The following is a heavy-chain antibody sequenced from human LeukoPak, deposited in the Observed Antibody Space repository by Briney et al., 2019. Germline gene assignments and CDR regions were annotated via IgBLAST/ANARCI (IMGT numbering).Heavy chain of an antibody. CDR1: GYTFTSYG. CDR3: AREISSGWYKENYFDY. V-gene: IGHV1-18*01. CDR2: ISAYNGNT. J-gene: IGHJ4*02. D-gene: IGHD6-19*01. Sequence: GAPVKVSCKASGYTFTSYGISWVRRAPGQGLEWMGWISAYNGNTNYAQKLQGRVTMTTDTSMSTAYMELRSLRSDDTAVYYCAREISSGWYKENYFDYWGQGTLVTVSS.